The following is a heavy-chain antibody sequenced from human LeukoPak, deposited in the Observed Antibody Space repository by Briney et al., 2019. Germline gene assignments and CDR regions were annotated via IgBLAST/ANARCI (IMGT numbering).Heavy chain of an antibody. Sequence: GGSLRLSCAASGFTFSSYWMSWVRQAPGKGLEWVANIKQDGSEKYYVDSVKGRFTISRDNAKNSLYLQMNSLRAEDTAVYYCAREDRGKHSGSYSHWSQGTLVTVSS. D-gene: IGHD1-26*01. J-gene: IGHJ4*02. CDR2: IKQDGSEK. CDR1: GFTFSSYW. CDR3: AREDRGKHSGSYSH. V-gene: IGHV3-7*01.